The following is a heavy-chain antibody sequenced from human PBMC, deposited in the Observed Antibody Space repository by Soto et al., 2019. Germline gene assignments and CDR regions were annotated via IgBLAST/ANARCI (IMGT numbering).Heavy chain of an antibody. CDR2: VIPLFRTA. CDR1: GGTFSNSP. J-gene: IGHJ6*02. CDR3: ARSRFVVGVTEDYYGMDV. V-gene: IGHV1-69*12. Sequence: QVQLVQSGAEVKKPGSSVKVSCKSSGGTFSNSPISWVRQAPGQGLEWMVGVIPLFRTANYAQKFQGRVTITADESTNTAYMELSSLRSGDTAVYYCARSRFVVGVTEDYYGMDVWGQGTTVTVAS. D-gene: IGHD2-15*01.